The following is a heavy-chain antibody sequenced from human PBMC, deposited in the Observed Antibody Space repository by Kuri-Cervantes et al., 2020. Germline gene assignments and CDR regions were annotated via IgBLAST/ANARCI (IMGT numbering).Heavy chain of an antibody. V-gene: IGHV1-18*04. CDR1: GYTFTSYY. CDR3: ARESTHYDILTGYYRNWYFDL. J-gene: IGHJ2*01. D-gene: IGHD3-9*01. CDR2: ISAYNGNT. Sequence: ASVKVSCKASGYTFTSYYMHWVRQAPGQGLEWMGWISAYNGNTNYAQKLQGRVTMTTDTSTSTAYMELRSLRSDDTAVYYCARESTHYDILTGYYRNWYFDLWGRGTLVTVSS.